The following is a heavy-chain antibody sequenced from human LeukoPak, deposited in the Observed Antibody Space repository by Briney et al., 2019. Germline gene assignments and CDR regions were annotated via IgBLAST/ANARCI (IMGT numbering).Heavy chain of an antibody. CDR1: GYTFTSYD. CDR2: MNPNSGNT. Sequence: GASVKVSCKASGYTFTSYDINWVRQATGQRLEWMGWMNPNSGNTGYAQKFQGRVTITRNTSISTAYMELSSLRSEDTAVYYCARALTYYDFWSGDYTLSYFDYGGQGTLVTVSS. J-gene: IGHJ4*02. D-gene: IGHD3-3*01. CDR3: ARALTYYDFWSGDYTLSYFDY. V-gene: IGHV1-8*03.